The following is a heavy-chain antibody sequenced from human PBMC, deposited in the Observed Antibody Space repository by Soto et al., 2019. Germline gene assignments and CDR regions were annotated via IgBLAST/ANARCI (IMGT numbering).Heavy chain of an antibody. V-gene: IGHV3-7*03. CDR3: ARSYYDSSGYYWGLTDY. Sequence: EVQLVESGGGLVQPGGSLRLSCAASGFTFSSYWMSWVRQAPGKGLEWVANIKQDGSEKYYVDSVKGRFTISRDNAKNSLYLQMNSLRAEDTAVHYCARSYYDSSGYYWGLTDYWGQGTLVTVSS. D-gene: IGHD3-22*01. CDR2: IKQDGSEK. CDR1: GFTFSSYW. J-gene: IGHJ4*02.